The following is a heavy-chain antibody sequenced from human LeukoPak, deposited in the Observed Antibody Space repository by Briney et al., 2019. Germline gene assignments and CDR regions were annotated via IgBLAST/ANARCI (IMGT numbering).Heavy chain of an antibody. Sequence: PGGSLRLSCAASGFSFTNYAMHWVRQAPGKGLEWVAVISYDGSHDYSANSVRGRFSISRDNSKNMVFLQMNSLRDEDTAVYYCASGSLTGGRIFYFDYWGQGTLVTVSS. CDR2: ISYDGSHD. V-gene: IGHV3-30*01. D-gene: IGHD7-27*01. CDR3: ASGSLTGGRIFYFDY. J-gene: IGHJ4*02. CDR1: GFSFTNYA.